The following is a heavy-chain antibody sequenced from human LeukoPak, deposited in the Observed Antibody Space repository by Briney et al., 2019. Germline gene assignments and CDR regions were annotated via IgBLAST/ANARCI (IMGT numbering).Heavy chain of an antibody. CDR2: IRYDGSNK. V-gene: IGHV3-30*02. D-gene: IGHD4-17*01. J-gene: IGHJ4*02. Sequence: GGSLRLSCAASGFDFSSHSMNWVRQAPGKGLEWVAFIRYDGSNKYYADSVKGRFTISRDNSKNTLYLQMNSLRAEDTAVYYCANIYGDYEFWGQGTLVTVSS. CDR3: ANIYGDYEF. CDR1: GFDFSSHS.